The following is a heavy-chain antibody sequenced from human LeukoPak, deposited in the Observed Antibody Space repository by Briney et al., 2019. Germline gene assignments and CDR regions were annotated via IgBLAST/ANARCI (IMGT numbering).Heavy chain of an antibody. V-gene: IGHV4-39*07. CDR1: GGSISSSSYY. CDR2: IYYSGST. D-gene: IGHD3-9*01. J-gene: IGHJ5*02. CDR3: ARGITAYYDILDWFDP. Sequence: SETLSLTCTVSGGSISSSSYYWGWIRQPPGKGLEWIGSIYYSGSTYHNPSLKSRVTISVDTSKNQFSLKLSSVTAADTAVYYCARGITAYYDILDWFDPWGQGTLVTVSS.